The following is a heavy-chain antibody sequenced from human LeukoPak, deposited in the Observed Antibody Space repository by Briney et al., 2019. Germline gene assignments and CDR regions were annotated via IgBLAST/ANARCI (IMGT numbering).Heavy chain of an antibody. J-gene: IGHJ5*02. D-gene: IGHD6-13*01. CDR2: IYYSWST. Sequence: PSETLSLTCTVSGGSISSYYWSWIRQPPGKGLEWIGYIYYSWSTNYNPSLKSRVTISVDTSKNKFSMKLSSVTAADTAVYYCARHPIAAAGTEGFDPWGQGTLVTVSS. V-gene: IGHV4-59*08. CDR1: GGSISSYY. CDR3: ARHPIAAAGTEGFDP.